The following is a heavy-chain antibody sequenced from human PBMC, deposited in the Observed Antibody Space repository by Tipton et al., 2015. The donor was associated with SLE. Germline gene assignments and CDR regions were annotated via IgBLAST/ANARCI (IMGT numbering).Heavy chain of an antibody. V-gene: IGHV4-59*01. D-gene: IGHD4-23*01. CDR3: ARDPTYGGNSGLDY. CDR2: IYYSGST. J-gene: IGHJ4*02. CDR1: GGSISSYY. Sequence: TLSLTCTVSGGSISSYYWSWIRQPPRKGLEWIGYIYYSGSTNYNPPLKSRVTISVDTSKNQFSLKLSSVTAADTAVYYCARDPTYGGNSGLDYWGQGTLVTVSS.